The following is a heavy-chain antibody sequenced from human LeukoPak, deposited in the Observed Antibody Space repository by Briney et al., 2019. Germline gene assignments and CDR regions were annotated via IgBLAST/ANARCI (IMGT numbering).Heavy chain of an antibody. D-gene: IGHD3-10*01. CDR1: GGTFSSYA. J-gene: IGHJ6*03. Sequence: ASVKVSCKASGGTFSSYAISWVRQAPGQGLEWMGGIIPIFGTANYAQKFQGRVTITTDESTSTAYMELSSLRSEDTAVYYCARTYYYGSGSYRFLGYYYYYMDVWGKGTTVTVSS. CDR2: IIPIFGTA. V-gene: IGHV1-69*05. CDR3: ARTYYYGSGSYRFLGYYYYYMDV.